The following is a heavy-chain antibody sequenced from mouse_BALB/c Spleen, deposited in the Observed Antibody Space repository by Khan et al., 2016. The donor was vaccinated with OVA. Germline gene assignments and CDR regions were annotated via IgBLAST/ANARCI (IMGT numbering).Heavy chain of an antibody. Sequence: VQLQQSGPGLVKPSQSLSLTCTVTGYSITSEYAWNWIRQFPGNKLEWMGFISYSGNTNYNPSLKSRISITRDTSKNQFFLQLNSVTTEDTATYYCARVYGGDFDYWGQGTTLTVSS. J-gene: IGHJ2*01. V-gene: IGHV3-2*02. D-gene: IGHD1-1*01. CDR2: ISYSGNT. CDR3: ARVYGGDFDY. CDR1: GYSITSEYA.